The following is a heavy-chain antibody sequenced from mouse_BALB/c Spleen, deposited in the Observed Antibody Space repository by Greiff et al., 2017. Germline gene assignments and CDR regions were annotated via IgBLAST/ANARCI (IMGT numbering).Heavy chain of an antibody. Sequence: DVQLVESGGGLVKPGGSLKLSCAASGFTFSSYAMSWVRQTPEKRLEWVASISSGGSTYYPDSVKGRFTISRDNARNILYLQMSSLRSEDTAMYYCARDLDYYGSSYLFAYWGQGTLVTVSA. J-gene: IGHJ3*01. D-gene: IGHD1-1*01. CDR3: ARDLDYYGSSYLFAY. CDR2: ISSGGST. CDR1: GFTFSSYA. V-gene: IGHV5-6-5*01.